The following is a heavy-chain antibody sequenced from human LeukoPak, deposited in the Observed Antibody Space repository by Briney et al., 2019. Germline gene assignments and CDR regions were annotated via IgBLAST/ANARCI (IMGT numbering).Heavy chain of an antibody. CDR3: AKDKGYCSGGSCRHHDAFDI. Sequence: PGGSLRLSCAASGFTFSSYWMSWVRQAPGKGLEWVANIKPDGSDQYYVDSVKGRFTISRDNAKNSLYLQMNSLRAEDTAVYYCAKDKGYCSGGSCRHHDAFDIWGQGTMVTVSS. V-gene: IGHV3-7*03. D-gene: IGHD2-15*01. CDR1: GFTFSSYW. CDR2: IKPDGSDQ. J-gene: IGHJ3*02.